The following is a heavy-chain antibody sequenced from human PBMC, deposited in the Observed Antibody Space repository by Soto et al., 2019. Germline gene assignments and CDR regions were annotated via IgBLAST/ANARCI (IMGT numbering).Heavy chain of an antibody. CDR3: AGIVVVVAATVNWFDP. Sequence: TSETLSLTCTVSGGSISSGDYYWSWIRQPPGKGLEWIGYIYYSGSTYYNPSLKSRVTISVDTSKNQFSLKLSSVTAADTAVYYCAGIVVVVAATVNWFDPWGQGTLVTVSS. J-gene: IGHJ5*02. D-gene: IGHD2-15*01. CDR2: IYYSGST. CDR1: GGSISSGDYY. V-gene: IGHV4-30-4*01.